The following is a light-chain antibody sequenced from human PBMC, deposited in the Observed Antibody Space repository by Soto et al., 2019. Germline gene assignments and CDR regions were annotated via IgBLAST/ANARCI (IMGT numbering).Light chain of an antibody. V-gene: IGKV3-11*01. CDR2: DAS. J-gene: IGKJ4*01. CDR3: QQRSNWPLLS. Sequence: EIVLTQSPATLSLSPGERATNSCRASQSVSSYLAWYQQKPGQAPRLLIYDASNRATGIPARFSGSGSGTDFTLTISSLEPEDFAVYYCQQRSNWPLLSFGGGTKVEIK. CDR1: QSVSSY.